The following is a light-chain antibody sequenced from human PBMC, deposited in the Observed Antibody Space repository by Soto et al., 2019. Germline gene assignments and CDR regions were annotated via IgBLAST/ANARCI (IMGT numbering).Light chain of an antibody. CDR2: EVT. Sequence: QSVLTQPASVSGSPGQSITISCTGTSTDVGVYDYVSWYQQHPGKAPKVMIYEVTNRPSGVSNRFSGSKSGYTASLTISGLQSEDEADYYCSSYTTSATLVFGGGTKLTVL. CDR3: SSYTTSATLV. J-gene: IGLJ3*02. CDR1: STDVGVYDY. V-gene: IGLV2-14*01.